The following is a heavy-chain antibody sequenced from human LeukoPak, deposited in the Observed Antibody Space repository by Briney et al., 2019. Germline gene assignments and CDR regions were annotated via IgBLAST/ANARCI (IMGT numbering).Heavy chain of an antibody. J-gene: IGHJ4*02. CDR1: RGSISNADYY. Sequence: SETLSLTCTVSRGSISNADYYWSWIRQHPGKVLEWIGYIYYSGSTYYNPSLKSRVTISVDTSKNQFSLELSSVTAADTAVYYCASSYYYVFDYWGQGTLVTVSP. CDR3: ASSYYYVFDY. CDR2: IYYSGST. V-gene: IGHV4-31*03. D-gene: IGHD3-10*02.